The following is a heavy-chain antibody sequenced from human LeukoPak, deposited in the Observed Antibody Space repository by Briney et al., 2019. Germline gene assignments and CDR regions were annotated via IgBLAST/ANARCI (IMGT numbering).Heavy chain of an antibody. Sequence: SQTLSLTCAVSGGSISSGGYSWSWIRQPPGKGLEWIGYIYHSGSTYYNPSLKSRVTISVDRSKNQFSLKLSSVTAADTAVYYCARVGYCSGGSCYFEGVFDPWGQGTLVTVSS. J-gene: IGHJ5*02. CDR2: IYHSGST. CDR1: GGSISSGGYS. D-gene: IGHD2-15*01. CDR3: ARVGYCSGGSCYFEGVFDP. V-gene: IGHV4-30-2*01.